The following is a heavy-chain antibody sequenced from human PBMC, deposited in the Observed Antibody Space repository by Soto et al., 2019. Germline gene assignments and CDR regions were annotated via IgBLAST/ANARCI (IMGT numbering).Heavy chain of an antibody. CDR2: MNPNSGNT. V-gene: IGHV1-8*01. CDR3: ARGADIVVVPVALFGWFDP. D-gene: IGHD2-2*01. CDR1: GYVFTSYD. J-gene: IGHJ5*02. Sequence: ASVKVSCKASGYVFTSYDINWMRQVTGQGLEWMGRMNPNSGNTGYAQKFQGRVTMTRNTSISTAYMELSSLSSEDTAVYYCARGADIVVVPVALFGWFDPWGQGTLVTVSS.